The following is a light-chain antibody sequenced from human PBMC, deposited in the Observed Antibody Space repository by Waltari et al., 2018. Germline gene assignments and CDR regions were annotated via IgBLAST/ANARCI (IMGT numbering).Light chain of an antibody. V-gene: IGKV2-28*01. J-gene: IGKJ2*01. Sequence: DIVMTQSPLSLPVTPGEPASISCRSSQSLLHSIGYNYLDWYLQKPGQSPHLLIYLSSNRASGVPVRFSGSGSGTDFTLKISRVEAEDVGVYYCMQTLQTPYTCGQGTKLEIK. CDR3: MQTLQTPYT. CDR2: LSS. CDR1: QSLLHSIGYNY.